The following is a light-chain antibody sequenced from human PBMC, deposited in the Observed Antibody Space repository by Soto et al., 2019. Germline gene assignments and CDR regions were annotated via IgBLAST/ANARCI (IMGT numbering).Light chain of an antibody. V-gene: IGKV3-11*01. CDR3: HQRNK. Sequence: EIVLTQSPATLSLSPGETATLSCRASQSVSSYLVWYQQKPGQAPRLLIYDASSRATGIPARFSGSGSGKDFTLTISSLEPEDFGVYFCHQRNKFGQGTRLEIK. CDR1: QSVSSY. CDR2: DAS. J-gene: IGKJ5*01.